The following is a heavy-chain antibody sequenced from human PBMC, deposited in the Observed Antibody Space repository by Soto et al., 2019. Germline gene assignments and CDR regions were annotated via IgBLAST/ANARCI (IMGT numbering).Heavy chain of an antibody. CDR2: ISFDGTKK. V-gene: IGHV3-30-3*01. J-gene: IGHJ6*02. Sequence: WGSLRLSCAASGFTFNIYAFHFFRHSPCKGLEWVAVISFDGTKKYYSDSVKGRFTISRDNLKNTLYLQMNNLRVEDAALYFCAREDDYGYRYINYGLDVWGQGTTVTVSS. CDR3: AREDDYGYRYINYGLDV. D-gene: IGHD4-17*01. CDR1: GFTFNIYA.